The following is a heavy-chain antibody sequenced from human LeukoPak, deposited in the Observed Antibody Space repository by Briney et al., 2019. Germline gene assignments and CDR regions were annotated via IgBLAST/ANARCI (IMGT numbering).Heavy chain of an antibody. J-gene: IGHJ3*02. D-gene: IGHD3-16*02. CDR1: EFTFGSYA. V-gene: IGHV3-30-3*01. Sequence: GGSLRLSCVASEFTFGSYALHRVRQAPAKGLEWVAFISSDGSNKHYADSAKGRFTISRDNSKNTLFLQMNNLRREDTATYFCARDYQAAFDIWGQGTMVTVSS. CDR3: ARDYQAAFDI. CDR2: ISSDGSNK.